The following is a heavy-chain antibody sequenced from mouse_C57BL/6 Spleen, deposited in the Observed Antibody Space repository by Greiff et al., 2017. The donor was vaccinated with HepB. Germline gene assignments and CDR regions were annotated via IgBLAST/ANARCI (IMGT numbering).Heavy chain of an antibody. J-gene: IGHJ4*01. CDR3: ARRITTVVGSMDY. Sequence: EVKLMESGPGLVKPSQSLSLTCSVTGYSITSGYYWNWIRQFPGNKLEWMGYISYDGSNNYNPSLKNRISITRDTSKNQFFLKLNSVTTEDTATYYCARRITTVVGSMDYWGQGTSVTVSS. CDR1: GYSITSGYY. V-gene: IGHV3-6*01. CDR2: ISYDGSN. D-gene: IGHD1-1*01.